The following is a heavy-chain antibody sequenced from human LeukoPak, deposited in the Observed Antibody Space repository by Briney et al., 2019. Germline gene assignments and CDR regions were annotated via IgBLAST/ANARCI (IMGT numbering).Heavy chain of an antibody. J-gene: IGHJ6*03. CDR2: ISSSGSTI. Sequence: PGGSLRLSCAASGFTFSDYYMSWIRQAPGQGLEWVSYISSSGSTISYAASATGRFTISRDNAKNSLYLQMNSLRAEDTAVYYCAGGGDMRLWFLYYMDVWGKGTTVTISS. V-gene: IGHV3-11*04. CDR1: GFTFSDYY. D-gene: IGHD3-10*01. CDR3: AGGGDMRLWFLYYMDV.